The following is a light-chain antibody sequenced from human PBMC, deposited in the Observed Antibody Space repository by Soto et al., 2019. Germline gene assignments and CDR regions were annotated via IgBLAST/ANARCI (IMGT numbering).Light chain of an antibody. Sequence: QSVLTQPASVSGSPGQTITISCTGTSSDVGGYDYVSWHQQHPGKAPKLMIYDVSKRPSGVSNRFSGSKSGNTASLTISGLQAEDEADYYCSSYTSSNTYVFGTGTKVTVL. V-gene: IGLV2-14*01. J-gene: IGLJ1*01. CDR2: DVS. CDR3: SSYTSSNTYV. CDR1: SSDVGGYDY.